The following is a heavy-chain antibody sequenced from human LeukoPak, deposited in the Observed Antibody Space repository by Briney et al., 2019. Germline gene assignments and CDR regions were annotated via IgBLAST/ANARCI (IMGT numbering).Heavy chain of an antibody. V-gene: IGHV3-74*01. CDR2: IKSDGTST. D-gene: IGHD1-26*01. CDR3: ASSRGSNWFDP. CDR1: GFTFSVSW. Sequence: GGTLRLSRAASGFTFSVSWKHWGRQAPGKGRMAVSRIKSDGTSTNYADSVKGRFTISRDNAKNTLYLQMNSLRAEDTAVYYCASSRGSNWFDPWGQGTLVTVSS. J-gene: IGHJ5*02.